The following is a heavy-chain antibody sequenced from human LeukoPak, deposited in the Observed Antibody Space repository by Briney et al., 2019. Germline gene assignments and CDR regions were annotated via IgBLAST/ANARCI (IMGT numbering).Heavy chain of an antibody. CDR3: AKDQGFYGSGSYKEYFQY. CDR2: ISGGGDGT. Sequence: GGSLRLSFAASGFTFSSYAMSWVRQAPGKGLEWVSAISGGGDGTYYADSVKGRFTTSRDNSKNTLYLQMNSLRAEDTAVYYCAKDQGFYGSGSYKEYFQYWGQGTLVTVSS. V-gene: IGHV3-23*01. J-gene: IGHJ1*01. CDR1: GFTFSSYA. D-gene: IGHD3-10*01.